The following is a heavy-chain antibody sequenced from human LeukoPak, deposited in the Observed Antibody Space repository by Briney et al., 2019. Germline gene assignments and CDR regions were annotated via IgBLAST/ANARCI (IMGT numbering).Heavy chain of an antibody. D-gene: IGHD4-17*01. J-gene: IGHJ4*02. CDR1: GYTFTKYG. V-gene: IGHV1-18*01. CDR3: ARGDDYGDYWGLY. CDR2: ISTYNGNT. Sequence: ASVKVSCKASGYTFTKYGITWVRQAPGQGLEWMAWISTYNGNTNYAQKLQGRVTMTTDTSTSTAYMELRSLISDDAAVYYCARGDDYGDYWGLYWGQGTLVTVSS.